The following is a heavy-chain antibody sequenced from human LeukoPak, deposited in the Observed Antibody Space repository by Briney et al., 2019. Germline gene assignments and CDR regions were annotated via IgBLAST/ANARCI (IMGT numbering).Heavy chain of an antibody. V-gene: IGHV1-2*02. CDR3: ARGGLEAYFDY. CDR2: INPNSGGT. CDR1: GYTFSDYY. Sequence: GASVRVSFKASGYTFSDYYMHWVRQAPGQGLEWMGWINPNSGGTNYAQKFQGRVTMTRDTSISTAYMELSRLRSDDTAVYYCARGGLEAYFDYWGQGTLVTVSS. D-gene: IGHD3-10*01. J-gene: IGHJ4*02.